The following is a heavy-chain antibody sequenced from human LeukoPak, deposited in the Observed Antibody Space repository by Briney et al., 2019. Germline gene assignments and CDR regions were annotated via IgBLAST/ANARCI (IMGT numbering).Heavy chain of an antibody. D-gene: IGHD1-26*01. J-gene: IGHJ4*02. CDR3: ARVNYRTYYFDY. V-gene: IGHV1-69*13. CDR2: IIPIFGTA. CDR1: GGTFSSYA. Sequence: SVKVSCEASGGTFSSYAISWVRQAPGQGLEWMGGIIPIFGTANYAQKFQGRVTITADESTSTAYMELSSLRSEDTAVYYCARVNYRTYYFDYWGQGTLVTVSS.